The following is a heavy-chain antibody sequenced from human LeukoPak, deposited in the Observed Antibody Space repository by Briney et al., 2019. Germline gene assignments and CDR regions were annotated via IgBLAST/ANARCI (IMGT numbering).Heavy chain of an antibody. V-gene: IGHV3-15*01. D-gene: IGHD3-16*02. CDR3: ATEPQYEGNSYHSPLDY. Sequence: GGSLRLSCAASGFTFSSYEMNWVRQAPGKGLEWVGRITSKTRGGTTDYAAPVKGRFTISRDDSKDTLYLQMNSLNTEDTAVYYCATEPQYEGNSYHSPLDYWGQGTLVTVSS. CDR1: GFTFSSYE. CDR2: ITSKTRGGTT. J-gene: IGHJ4*02.